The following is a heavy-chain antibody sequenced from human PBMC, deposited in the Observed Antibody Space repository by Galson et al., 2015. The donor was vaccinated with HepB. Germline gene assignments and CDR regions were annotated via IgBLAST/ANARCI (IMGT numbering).Heavy chain of an antibody. J-gene: IGHJ4*02. D-gene: IGHD4-23*01. CDR3: ARGFEAVVRRFDY. CDR2: ISSSSSTI. V-gene: IGHV3-48*04. CDR1: GFTFSSYS. Sequence: SLRLSCAASGFTFSSYSMNWVRQAPGKGLEWVSYISSSSSTIYYADSVKGRFTISRDNAKNSLYLQMNSLRAEDTAVYYCARGFEAVVRRFDYWGQGTLVTVSS.